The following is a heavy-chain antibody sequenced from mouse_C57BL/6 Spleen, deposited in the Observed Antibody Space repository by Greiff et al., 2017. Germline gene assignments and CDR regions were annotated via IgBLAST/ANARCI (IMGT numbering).Heavy chain of an antibody. D-gene: IGHD2-3*01. CDR2: INPNNGGT. V-gene: IGHV1-26*01. J-gene: IGHJ2*01. CDR1: GYTFTDYY. CDR3: ASYDGYYG. Sequence: EVQLQQSGPELVKPGASVKISCKASGYTFTDYYMNWVKQSHGKSLEWIGDINPNNGGTSYNQKFKGKATLTVDKSSSTAYMELRSLTSEDSAVYYCASYDGYYGWGQGTTLTVSS.